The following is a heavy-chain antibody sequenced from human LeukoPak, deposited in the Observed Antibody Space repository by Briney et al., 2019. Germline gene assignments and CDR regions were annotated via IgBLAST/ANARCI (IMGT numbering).Heavy chain of an antibody. V-gene: IGHV3-21*01. D-gene: IGHD5-24*01. CDR2: ISSSSAFI. Sequence: GGSLRLSCAASGFTLSSYSMNWVRQAPGKGLEWVSVISSSSAFIYYADSVKGRFTISRDNAKNSLYLQMNSLRAEDTAVYYCATSRDVGAHAFCISGQGTMVTVSS. J-gene: IGHJ3*02. CDR1: GFTLSSYS. CDR3: ATSRDVGAHAFCI.